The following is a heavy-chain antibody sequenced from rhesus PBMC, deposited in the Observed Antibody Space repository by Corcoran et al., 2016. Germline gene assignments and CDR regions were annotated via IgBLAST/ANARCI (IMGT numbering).Heavy chain of an antibody. Sequence: EVHLAESGGGLVQPGGSLRLSCVASGFSFSNFWMYWVRQAPGKGLEGGSRITNDGVGTNYADSVKGRFTVSRENAKKSLYLQMNSLRAEDTAIYYCTRGFGGVWGQGVLVTVSS. CDR1: GFSFSNFW. D-gene: IGHD3-3*01. J-gene: IGHJ5-1*01. V-gene: IGHV3-119*01. CDR2: ITNDGVGT. CDR3: TRGFGGV.